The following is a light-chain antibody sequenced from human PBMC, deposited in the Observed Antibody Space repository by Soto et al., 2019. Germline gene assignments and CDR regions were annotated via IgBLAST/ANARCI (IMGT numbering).Light chain of an antibody. V-gene: IGKV3-15*01. Sequence: EIVLTQSPATLSVSPGERATLSCRASQSVSSNVAGYQQKPGQAPSLLIYGASTRATGIPARCSGSGSVTVFTLTISSLQYDDCAVYFYQQYNNWWTFGQGTKVEIK. J-gene: IGKJ1*01. CDR1: QSVSSN. CDR2: GAS. CDR3: QQYNNWWT.